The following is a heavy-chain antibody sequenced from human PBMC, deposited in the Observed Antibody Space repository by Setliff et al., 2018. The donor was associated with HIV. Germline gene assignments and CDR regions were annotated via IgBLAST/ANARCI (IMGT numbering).Heavy chain of an antibody. D-gene: IGHD6-19*01. CDR2: IYHTGST. CDR3: ARDGGSSGWYFVLGYSDY. Sequence: PSETLSLTCDVSGFSISSRYYWGWIRQSPGKGLEWIGNIYHTGSTYYNPSLKSRVTISIDTSKNQFSLKLNSVTAADTAMYYCARDGGSSGWYFVLGYSDYWGPGTLVTVSS. CDR1: GFSISSRYY. J-gene: IGHJ4*02. V-gene: IGHV4-38-2*02.